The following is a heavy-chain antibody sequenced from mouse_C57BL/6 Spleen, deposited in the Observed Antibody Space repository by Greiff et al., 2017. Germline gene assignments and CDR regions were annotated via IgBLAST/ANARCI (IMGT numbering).Heavy chain of an antibody. Sequence: VQLQQSGPELVKPGASVKMSCKASGYTFTDYNMHWVKQSHGKSLEWIGYINPNNGGTSYNQKFKGKATLTVNKSSSTAYMELRSLTSEDSAVYYCAREYYYGSSYWYFDVWGTGTTVTVSS. J-gene: IGHJ1*03. CDR1: GYTFTDYN. CDR3: AREYYYGSSYWYFDV. CDR2: INPNNGGT. V-gene: IGHV1-22*01. D-gene: IGHD1-1*01.